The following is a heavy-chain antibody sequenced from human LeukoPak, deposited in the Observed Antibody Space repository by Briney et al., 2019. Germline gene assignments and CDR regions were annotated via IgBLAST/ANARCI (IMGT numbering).Heavy chain of an antibody. D-gene: IGHD1-1*01. CDR2: TYYRSKWSS. CDR1: GDSVSSNSAA. Sequence: SQTLSLTCAISGDSVSSNSAAWNWIRQSPSKGLEWLGRTYYRSKWSSDYAVSVKSRITISPDTSMNQFALQLRYVTPEDAAVYYCARVDRSNSTNYDYWGQGTLVTVSS. J-gene: IGHJ4*02. CDR3: ARVDRSNSTNYDY. V-gene: IGHV6-1*01.